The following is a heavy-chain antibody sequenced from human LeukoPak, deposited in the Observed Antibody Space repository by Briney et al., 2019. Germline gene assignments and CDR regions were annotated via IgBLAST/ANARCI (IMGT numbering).Heavy chain of an antibody. Sequence: SGGSLRLSCAASGFTFSSYAMSWVRQAPGKGLEWVSAISGSGGSTYYAESVKGRFTISRDNSKNTLYLQMNSLRAEDTAVYYCAKLGYNGSYYGGLDAFDIWGQGTMVTVSS. V-gene: IGHV3-23*01. CDR3: AKLGYNGSYYGGLDAFDI. D-gene: IGHD1-26*01. J-gene: IGHJ3*02. CDR1: GFTFSSYA. CDR2: ISGSGGST.